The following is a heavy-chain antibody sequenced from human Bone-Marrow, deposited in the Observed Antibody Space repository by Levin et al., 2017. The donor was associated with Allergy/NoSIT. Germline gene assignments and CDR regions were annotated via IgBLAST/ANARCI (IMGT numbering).Heavy chain of an antibody. D-gene: IGHD3-22*01. CDR2: IKQDGSEK. V-gene: IGHV3-7*01. CDR1: GFTFSSYW. Sequence: GESLKISCAASGFTFSSYWMSWVRQAPGKGLEWVANIKQDGSEKYYVDSVKGRFTISRDNAKNSLYLQMNSLRAEDTAVYYCATGLTYYYDSSGYYYERDYWGQGTLVTVSS. J-gene: IGHJ4*02. CDR3: ATGLTYYYDSSGYYYERDY.